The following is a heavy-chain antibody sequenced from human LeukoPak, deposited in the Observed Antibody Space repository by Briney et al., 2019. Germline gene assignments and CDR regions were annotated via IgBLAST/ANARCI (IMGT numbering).Heavy chain of an antibody. CDR1: GGTFSSYD. J-gene: IGHJ4*02. V-gene: IGHV1-8*02. CDR3: ARGGCTNGVCYYYFDY. D-gene: IGHD2-8*01. CDR2: MNPNSGNT. Sequence: ASVKVSCKASGGTFSSYDINWVRQATGQGLEWMGWMNPNSGNTGYAQKFQGRVTMTRNTSISTAYMELSSLRSEDTAVYYCARGGCTNGVCYYYFDYWGQGTLVTVSS.